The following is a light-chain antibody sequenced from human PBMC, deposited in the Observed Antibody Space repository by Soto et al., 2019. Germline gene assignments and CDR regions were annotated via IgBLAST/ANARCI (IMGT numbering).Light chain of an antibody. V-gene: IGLV1-40*01. Sequence: QSVLTQPPPVSGAPGQRVTISCTGSSSNIGAGYDVHWYQQLPRTAPKLLIYSNNNRPSGVPDRFSGSRSGTSASLAITGLQPEDEADYYCQSYDGGLGVSKIFGGGTKVTVL. CDR2: SNN. J-gene: IGLJ2*01. CDR3: QSYDGGLGVSKI. CDR1: SSNIGAGYD.